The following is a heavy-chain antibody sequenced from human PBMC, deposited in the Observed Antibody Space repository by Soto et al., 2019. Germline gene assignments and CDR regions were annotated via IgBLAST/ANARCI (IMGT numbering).Heavy chain of an antibody. J-gene: IGHJ4*02. D-gene: IGHD2-2*01. V-gene: IGHV4-59*01. Sequence: LSLPYSVSGGAIIGNYWSWIRPPPGKGVEWIGYIYYSGSTNYTPEIKRRVTRSVDTSKNQLSLQLSSVIAEDTAVYYGARTMHSGQRALVT. CDR1: GGAIIGNY. CDR3: ARTMH. CDR2: IYYSGST.